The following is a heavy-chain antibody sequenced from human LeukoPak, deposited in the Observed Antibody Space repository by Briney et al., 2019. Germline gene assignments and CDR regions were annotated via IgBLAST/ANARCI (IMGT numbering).Heavy chain of an antibody. CDR1: GFTFSSSW. J-gene: IGHJ3*01. D-gene: IGHD1-1*01. CDR2: INKVGTDK. V-gene: IGHV3-7*04. Sequence: GGSLRLSCAASGFTFSSSWMSWVRQAPGKGLESVATINKVGTDKQYMDSVKGRLSISRDNPKNSLYLQMNSPRAEDTAVCFCVRHGNWAFDFWGQGTMVTVSS. CDR3: VRHGNWAFDF.